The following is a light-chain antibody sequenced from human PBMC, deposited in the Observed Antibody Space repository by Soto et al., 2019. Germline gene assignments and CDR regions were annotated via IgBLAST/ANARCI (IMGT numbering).Light chain of an antibody. CDR3: SSYAGSNLEV. CDR2: ENN. CDR1: SGSIASNY. V-gene: IGLV6-57*04. Sequence: LTQPHSVSESPGKTVTISCTRSSGSIASNYVQWYRQRPGSAPTTVIYENNQRPSGVPDRFSGSKSGNTASLTVSGLQAEDEADYYCSSYAGSNLEVFGSGTKLTVL. J-gene: IGLJ1*01.